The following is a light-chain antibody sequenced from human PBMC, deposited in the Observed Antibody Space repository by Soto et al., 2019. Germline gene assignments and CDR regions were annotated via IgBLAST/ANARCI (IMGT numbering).Light chain of an antibody. CDR2: EVS. CDR3: SSYTSSTTLVV. Sequence: QSALTQPASVSGSPGQSITISCTGTSSDVGGYNYVSCSQQHPGKAPKLMIYEVSNRPSGVSNRFSGSKSGNTASLTISGLQAEDEYYYSCSSYTSSTTLVVFGGGTTLTVL. V-gene: IGLV2-14*01. CDR1: SSDVGGYNY. J-gene: IGLJ2*01.